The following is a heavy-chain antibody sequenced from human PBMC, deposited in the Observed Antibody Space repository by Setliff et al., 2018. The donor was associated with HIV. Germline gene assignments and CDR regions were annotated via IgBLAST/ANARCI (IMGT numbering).Heavy chain of an antibody. CDR2: ISSGGGFI. D-gene: IGHD2-8*01. CDR1: GFTFSKYT. V-gene: IGHV3-21*06. Sequence: GESLTISCAASGFTFSKYTVNWVRQAPGKGLEWVSSISSGGGFIYYADSVKGRFTIARDNAKDSLYLQMNNLRSEDTGVYFCARLNGATHDGFDIWGQGTKVT. CDR3: ARLNGATHDGFDI. J-gene: IGHJ3*02.